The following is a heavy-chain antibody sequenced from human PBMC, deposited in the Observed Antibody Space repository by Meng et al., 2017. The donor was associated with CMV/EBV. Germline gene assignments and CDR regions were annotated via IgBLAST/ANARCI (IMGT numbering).Heavy chain of an antibody. D-gene: IGHD3-10*01. V-gene: IGHV6-1*01. CDR2: TYYRSKWYN. CDR3: ARGPGGRFDY. Sequence: LRLSCAISGDSVSSNSTAWNWIRQSPSRGLEWLGRTYYRSKWYNDYAVSVKSRITINPDTSKNQFSLQLNSVTPEDAAVYYCARGPGGRFDYWGQGTLVTVSS. J-gene: IGHJ4*02. CDR1: GDSVSSNSTA.